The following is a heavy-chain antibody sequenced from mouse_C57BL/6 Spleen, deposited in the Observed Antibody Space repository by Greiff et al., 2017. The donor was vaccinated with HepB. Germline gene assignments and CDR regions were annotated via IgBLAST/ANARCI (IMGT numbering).Heavy chain of an antibody. CDR2: IDPSDSET. Sequence: QVQLQQPGAELVRPGSSVKLSCKASGYTFTSYWMHWVKQRPIQGLEWIGNIDPSDSETHYNQKFKDKATLTVDKSSSTAYMQLSSLTSEDSAVYYCAREGTTVEGYFDVWGTGTTVTVSS. D-gene: IGHD1-1*01. CDR1: GYTFTSYW. V-gene: IGHV1-52*01. J-gene: IGHJ1*03. CDR3: AREGTTVEGYFDV.